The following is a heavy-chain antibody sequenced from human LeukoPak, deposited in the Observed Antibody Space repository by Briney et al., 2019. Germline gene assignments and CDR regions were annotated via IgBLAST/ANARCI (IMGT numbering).Heavy chain of an antibody. CDR1: GFTFSSYA. CDR2: ISYDGSNK. V-gene: IGHV3-30*04. D-gene: IGHD3-10*01. J-gene: IGHJ6*02. Sequence: GRSLRLSCAASGFTFSSYAIHWVRQAPGKGLEWVAVISYDGSNKYYADSVKGRFTISRDNSKNTLYLQMNSLRAEDTAVYYCAREQVLLWFGELSGYYYGMDVWGQGTTVTVSS. CDR3: AREQVLLWFGELSGYYYGMDV.